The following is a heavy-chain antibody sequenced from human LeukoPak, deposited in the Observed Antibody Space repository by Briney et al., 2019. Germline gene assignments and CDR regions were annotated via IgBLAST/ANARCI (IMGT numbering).Heavy chain of an antibody. CDR1: GFTFSSHW. V-gene: IGHV3-21*05. CDR3: ARQVITMIVGPFDY. CDR2: ISSSSSYT. J-gene: IGHJ4*02. D-gene: IGHD3-22*01. Sequence: GGSLRLSCAASGFTFSSHWMHWVRQAPGKGLEWVSYISSSSSYTNYADSVKGRFTISRDNAKNSLYLQMNSLRAEDTAVYYCARQVITMIVGPFDYWGQGTLVTVSS.